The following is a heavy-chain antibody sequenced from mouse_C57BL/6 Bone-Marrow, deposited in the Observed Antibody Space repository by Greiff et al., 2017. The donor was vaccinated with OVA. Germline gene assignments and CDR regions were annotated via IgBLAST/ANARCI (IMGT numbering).Heavy chain of an antibody. CDR3: TTIYYGNYGFAY. V-gene: IGHV5-9-1*02. CDR2: ISSGGDYI. J-gene: IGHJ3*01. D-gene: IGHD2-1*01. Sequence: DVQLVESGAGLVKPGGSLKLSCAASGFTFSSYAMSWVRQTPEKRLEWVAYISSGGDYIYYADTVKGRFTISRDNARNTLYLQMSSLKSEDTAMYYCTTIYYGNYGFAYWGQGTLVTVSA. CDR1: GFTFSSYA.